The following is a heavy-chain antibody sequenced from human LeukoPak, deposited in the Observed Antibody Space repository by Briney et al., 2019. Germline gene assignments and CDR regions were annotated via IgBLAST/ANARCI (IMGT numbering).Heavy chain of an antibody. CDR2: INGSGNST. J-gene: IGHJ6*02. V-gene: IGHV3-23*01. Sequence: GGSLRLSCAASGFIFRNYYMSWVRQAPGKGLEWVSAINGSGNSTYYADSVQGRFTVSRDNSKNTLYLQMNSLRAEDTAVYYCCDGMDVWGQGTTVAVSS. CDR1: GFIFRNYY. CDR3: CDGMDV.